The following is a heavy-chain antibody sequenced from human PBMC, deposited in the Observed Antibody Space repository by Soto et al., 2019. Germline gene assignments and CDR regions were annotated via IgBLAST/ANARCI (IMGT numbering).Heavy chain of an antibody. V-gene: IGHV4-61*01. Sequence: PSETLSLTCTVSGGSVSSGSYYWSWIRQPPGKGLEWIGYIYYSGSTNYNPSLKSRVTISVDTSKNQFSLKLSSVTAADTAVYYCARDDYDSSGSLFDPWGQGTLVTVSS. D-gene: IGHD3-22*01. CDR2: IYYSGST. CDR1: GGSVSSGSYY. CDR3: ARDDYDSSGSLFDP. J-gene: IGHJ5*02.